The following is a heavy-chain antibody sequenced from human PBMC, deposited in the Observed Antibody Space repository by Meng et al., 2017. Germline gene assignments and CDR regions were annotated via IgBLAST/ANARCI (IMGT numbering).Heavy chain of an antibody. V-gene: IGHV4-34*01. J-gene: IGHJ4*02. Sequence: QAHQQQGVEQLLMPSETLSRTCVASGVSFSDYYWSWIRQPPGKGLEWIGEINHSGSTNYNPSLESRATISVDTSQNNLSLKLSSVTAADSAVYYCARGPTTMAHDFDYWGQGTLVTVSS. CDR1: GVSFSDYY. CDR3: ARGPTTMAHDFDY. D-gene: IGHD4-11*01. CDR2: INHSGST.